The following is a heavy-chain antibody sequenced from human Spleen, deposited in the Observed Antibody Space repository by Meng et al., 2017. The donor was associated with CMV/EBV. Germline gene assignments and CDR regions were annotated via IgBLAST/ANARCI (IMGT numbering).Heavy chain of an antibody. D-gene: IGHD6-6*01. CDR3: ARNLSLDYTRSSGAFDV. V-gene: IGHV4-39*07. CDR2: VYYSGSA. CDR1: GASIRGSSHY. J-gene: IGHJ3*01. Sequence: SETLSLTCTVSGASIRGSSHYWGWIRQPPGKGLEWIGDVYYSGSASYKPSLSSRVTISVDTSKNEFSLTLSSLTAADTGVYYCARNLSLDYTRSSGAFDVWGQGTMVTVSS.